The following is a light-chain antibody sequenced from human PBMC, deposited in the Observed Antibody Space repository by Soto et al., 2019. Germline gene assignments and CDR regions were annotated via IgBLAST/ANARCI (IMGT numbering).Light chain of an antibody. V-gene: IGKV3-20*01. CDR3: HQYDSWLWT. CDR2: GAS. Sequence: EIVLTQSPGTLSLSPGERATLSCRASQGVSSSYLAWYQQKPGQAPRLLIYGASTRATGIPARFSGSGSGTDFTLTISRLQPADFVVYFCHQYDSWLWTFGQGTKVDIK. CDR1: QGVSSSY. J-gene: IGKJ1*01.